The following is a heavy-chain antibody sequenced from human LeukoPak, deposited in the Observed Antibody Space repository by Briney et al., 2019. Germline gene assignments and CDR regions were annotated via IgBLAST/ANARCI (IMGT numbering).Heavy chain of an antibody. D-gene: IGHD3-3*01. J-gene: IGHJ4*02. CDR3: AKESGYDFWSGPGYYFDY. V-gene: IGHV3-23*01. CDR2: ISGSGGST. CDR1: GFTFSSCA. Sequence: GGSLRLSCAASGFTFSSCAMSWVRQAPGKGLEWVSAISGSGGSTYYADSVKGRFTISRDNSKNTLYLQMNSLRAEDTAVYYCAKESGYDFWSGPGYYFDYWGQGTLVTVSS.